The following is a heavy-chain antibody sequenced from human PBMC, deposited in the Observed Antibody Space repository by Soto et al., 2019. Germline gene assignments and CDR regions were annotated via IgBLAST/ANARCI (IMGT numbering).Heavy chain of an antibody. D-gene: IGHD6-19*01. CDR1: GGSISSYY. V-gene: IGHV4-4*07. CDR3: ARDIAVAGIEWFDP. CDR2: IYTSGST. J-gene: IGHJ5*02. Sequence: SETLSLGCTVSGGSISSYYWSWIRQPAGKGLEWIGRIYTSGSTNYNPSLKSRVTMSVDTSKNQFSLKLSSVTAADTAVYYCARDIAVAGIEWFDPWGQGTLVTVSS.